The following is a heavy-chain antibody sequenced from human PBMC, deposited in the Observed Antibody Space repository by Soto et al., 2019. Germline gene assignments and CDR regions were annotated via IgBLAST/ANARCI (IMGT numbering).Heavy chain of an antibody. V-gene: IGHV6-1*01. CDR1: GASVSSSSVT. CDR3: VRLIGNSWLDF. Sequence: QVQLQQSEPGLVKPSQTLSLTCAISGASVSSSSVTWNWLRQSPSRGLEWLGRTYYRSKWYNDYAESVKSRITINADTSKNQFSLHLNSVTPEDTAVYYCVRLIGNSWLDFWGQGTLVTVSS. J-gene: IGHJ5*01. CDR2: TYYRSKWYN. D-gene: IGHD5-12*01.